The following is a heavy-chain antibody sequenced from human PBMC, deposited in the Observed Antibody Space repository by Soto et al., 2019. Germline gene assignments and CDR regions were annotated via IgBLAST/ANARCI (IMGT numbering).Heavy chain of an antibody. V-gene: IGHV1-3*05. D-gene: IGHD2-2*01. CDR2: INAGNSDT. CDR3: ARDFSIVVVAPGY. J-gene: IGHJ4*02. CDR1: GYTFTSYA. Sequence: QVQLVQSGDEEKKPGASVKASCKASGYTFTSYAMHWLLQAPGQELEWMGWINAGNSDTKYSQKFQGRVTITSDTSASTAYMELSSLRSEDTAVYYCARDFSIVVVAPGYWGQGTLVTVSS.